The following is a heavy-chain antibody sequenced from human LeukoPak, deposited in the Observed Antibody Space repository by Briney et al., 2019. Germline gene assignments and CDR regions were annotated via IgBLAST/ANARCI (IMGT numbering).Heavy chain of an antibody. CDR2: IYISGST. V-gene: IGHV4-4*07. J-gene: IGHJ4*02. D-gene: IGHD6-13*01. CDR3: ARDRVGSSSWYGFDY. CDR1: GDAINSDY. Sequence: SETLSLTCTVSGDAINSDYWTWIRQPAGKGLEWIGRIYISGSTNYNPSLKSRVTMSLDRSNNQFSLKLSSVTAADTAVYYCARDRVGSSSWYGFDYWGQGTQVTVSS.